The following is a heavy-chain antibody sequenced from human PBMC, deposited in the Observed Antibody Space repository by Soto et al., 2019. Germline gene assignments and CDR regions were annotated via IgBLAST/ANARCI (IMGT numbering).Heavy chain of an antibody. J-gene: IGHJ3*02. D-gene: IGHD5-12*01. CDR1: GGTFSSYT. CDR2: IIPILGIA. V-gene: IGHV1-69*02. CDR3: ASRYSTYAFDI. Sequence: QVQLVQSGAEVKKPGSSVKVSCKASGGTFSSYTISWVRQAPGQGLEWMGRIIPILGIANYAQKFQGRVTITADKSTGTAYMELSSLRSEDTAVYYCASRYSTYAFDIWGQGTMVTVSS.